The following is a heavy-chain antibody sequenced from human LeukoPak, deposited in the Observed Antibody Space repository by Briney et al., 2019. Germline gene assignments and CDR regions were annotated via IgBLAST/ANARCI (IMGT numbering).Heavy chain of an antibody. CDR2: IYYSGST. D-gene: IGHD3-10*01. V-gene: IGHV4-30-4*01. CDR1: GGSISSGDYY. Sequence: SETLSLTCTVSGGSISSGDYYWSWIRQPPGKGLEWIGYIYYSGSTYYNPALKSRVTISVDTYKNQFSLKLSSVTAADTAVYYCAREGWFGELSHWFDPWGQGTLVTVSS. CDR3: AREGWFGELSHWFDP. J-gene: IGHJ5*02.